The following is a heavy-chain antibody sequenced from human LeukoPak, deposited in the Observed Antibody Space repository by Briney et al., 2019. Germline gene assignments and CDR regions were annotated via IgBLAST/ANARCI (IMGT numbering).Heavy chain of an antibody. CDR3: ALRSPRTYLYDRSGYYYFDY. CDR2: IDWDNDK. D-gene: IGHD3-22*01. Sequence: SGPALVKPTQTLTLSCTLSGFPLSMNGLCVNWIRQPPGKALEWLARIDWDNDKYYSTSLKTRLSISKDTSKNQVVLTMTNMDPVDTATYYCALRSPRTYLYDRSGYYYFDYWGQGTLVTVSS. CDR1: GFPLSMNGLC. V-gene: IGHV2-70*11. J-gene: IGHJ4*02.